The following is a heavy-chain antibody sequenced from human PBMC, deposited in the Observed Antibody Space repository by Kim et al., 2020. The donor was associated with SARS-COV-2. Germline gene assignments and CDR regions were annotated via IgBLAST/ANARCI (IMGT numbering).Heavy chain of an antibody. Sequence: ASVKGRFTISRDDSKNSLYLQINSLKTGDTAVYYCASSLYSAAAGFAFDIWGQGTMVTVSS. J-gene: IGHJ3*02. CDR3: ASSLYSAAAGFAFDI. D-gene: IGHD6-13*01. V-gene: IGHV3-72*01.